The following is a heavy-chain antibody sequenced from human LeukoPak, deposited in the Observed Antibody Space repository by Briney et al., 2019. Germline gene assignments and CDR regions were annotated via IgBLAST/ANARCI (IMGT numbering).Heavy chain of an antibody. CDR1: GYTVSTNY. CDR3: ARNFFGSGSFYFEPSYYFDY. J-gene: IGHJ4*02. D-gene: IGHD3-10*01. CDR2: IYTDGTT. Sequence: QAGGSLRLSCAASGYTVSTNYMSWVRQAPGKGLEWFSNIYTDGTTKYADSVKGRITMSRDNSKNTLFLQMNRLRAEDTAVYYCARNFFGSGSFYFEPSYYFDYWGQGTPVTVSS. V-gene: IGHV3-53*01.